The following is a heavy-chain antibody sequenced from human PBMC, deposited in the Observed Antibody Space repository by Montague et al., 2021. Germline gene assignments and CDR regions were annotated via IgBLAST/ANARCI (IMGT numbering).Heavy chain of an antibody. CDR3: ARGGGGATATLSDS. V-gene: IGHV6-1*01. D-gene: IGHD2-15*01. CDR1: GDSVSSNRAT. Sequence: CAISGDSVSSNRATWNWIRQSPSRGLEWLGRTYYRSKWYNENAVSVKSRVTVIADTSKNQFSLHLTSVSPEDTALYFCARGGGGATATLSDSWSRGTLVTVPS. CDR2: TYYRSKWYN. J-gene: IGHJ5*02.